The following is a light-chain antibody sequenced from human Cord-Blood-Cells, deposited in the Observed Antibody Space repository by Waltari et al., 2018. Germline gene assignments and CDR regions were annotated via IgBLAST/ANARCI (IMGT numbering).Light chain of an antibody. Sequence: QSALTQPRSVSGSPGQSVTISCTGTSSDVGGYNYVSWYQQHPGKAPKLMIYDVSKRPAGVPDRFSGSKSGNTASLTISGLQAEDEADYYCCSYAGSRVFGGGTTLTVL. CDR3: CSYAGSRV. J-gene: IGLJ3*02. V-gene: IGLV2-11*01. CDR2: DVS. CDR1: SSDVGGYNY.